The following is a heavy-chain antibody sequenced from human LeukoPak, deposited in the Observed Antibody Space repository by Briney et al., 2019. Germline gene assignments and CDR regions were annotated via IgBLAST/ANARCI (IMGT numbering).Heavy chain of an antibody. CDR2: IYPRDGST. D-gene: IGHD1-26*01. CDR1: GYTFTSNY. Sequence: ASVKVSCKASGYTFTSNYIHCARQAPGQGLEWMGMIYPRDGSTSYAQKFQGRVTVTRDTSTSTVHMELSGLRSEDTAVYYCAREAGGSDAYYLDYWGQGVLVTVSS. CDR3: AREAGGSDAYYLDY. V-gene: IGHV1-46*01. J-gene: IGHJ4*02.